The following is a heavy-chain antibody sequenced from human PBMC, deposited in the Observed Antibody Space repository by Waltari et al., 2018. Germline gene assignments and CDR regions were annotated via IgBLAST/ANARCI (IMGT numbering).Heavy chain of an antibody. D-gene: IGHD3-22*01. Sequence: EVQLVESGGGLVQPGRSLRLSCVGSGFTFDDYAMHWVRQPPGKGLGWVSGIKYIRASIGYGESVKGRFISSRDNARNSRYLQMNSLTTEDTALYYCLKKNDEVFDRNGLVYDAFDMWGQGTMVTVSP. CDR3: LKKNDEVFDRNGLVYDAFDM. V-gene: IGHV3-9*01. CDR2: IKYIRASI. CDR1: GFTFDDYA. J-gene: IGHJ3*02.